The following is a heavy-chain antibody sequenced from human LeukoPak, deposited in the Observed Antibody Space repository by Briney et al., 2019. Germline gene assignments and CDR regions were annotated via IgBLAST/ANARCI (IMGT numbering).Heavy chain of an antibody. CDR1: GFTFTNAW. CDR3: TTDLGTYYHGSQRLIPIDY. Sequence: GGSLRLSCVDSGFTFTNAWMSWVRQAPGKGLEWIGRIKSKTDGETTNYAEPVRGRFTISRDDSKSAVYLQMDSLKIEDTAVYYCTTDLGTYYHGSQRLIPIDYWGQGTLVTVSS. J-gene: IGHJ4*02. V-gene: IGHV3-15*01. CDR2: IKSKTDGETT. D-gene: IGHD3-10*01.